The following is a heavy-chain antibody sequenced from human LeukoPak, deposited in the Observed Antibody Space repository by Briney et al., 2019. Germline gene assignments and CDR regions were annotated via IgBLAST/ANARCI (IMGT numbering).Heavy chain of an antibody. CDR1: GGSLSNFY. CDR3: ARDLGRYDY. CDR2: IYTTGIT. Sequence: SDTLSLTCTVSGGSLSNFYWSWLRQAAGKRLEWIGLIYTTGITDYNPSLKSRVTMSIDTSKNQFSLRLGSVTAADTAVYYCARDLGRYDYWGHGTLVAVSS. J-gene: IGHJ4*01. D-gene: IGHD1-26*01. V-gene: IGHV4-4*07.